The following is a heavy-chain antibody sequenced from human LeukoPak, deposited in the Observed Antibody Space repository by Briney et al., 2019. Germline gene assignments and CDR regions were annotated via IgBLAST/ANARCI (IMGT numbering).Heavy chain of an antibody. Sequence: GGSLRLSCAASGFTFSSYSMNWVRQAPGKGLEWVSYISSSSSTIYYADSVKGRFTISRDNAKNSLYLQMNSLRAEDTAVYYCARRAVIGYCSSTSCSFFDYWGQGTLVTVSS. J-gene: IGHJ4*02. V-gene: IGHV3-48*04. CDR3: ARRAVIGYCSSTSCSFFDY. CDR1: GFTFSSYS. CDR2: ISSSSSTI. D-gene: IGHD2-2*01.